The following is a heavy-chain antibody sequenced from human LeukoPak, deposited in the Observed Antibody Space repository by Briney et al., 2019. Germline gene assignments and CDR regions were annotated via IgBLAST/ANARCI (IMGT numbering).Heavy chain of an antibody. CDR2: IIPIFGTA. Sequence: ASVKVSCKASGGTFSSYAISWVRQAPGQGLEWMGGIIPIFGTANYAQKFQGRVTITADESTSTAYMELSSLRSEDTAVYYCASRCSSTSCHAGYFQHWGQGTLVTVSS. J-gene: IGHJ1*01. CDR1: GGTFSSYA. CDR3: ASRCSSTSCHAGYFQH. D-gene: IGHD2-2*01. V-gene: IGHV1-69*01.